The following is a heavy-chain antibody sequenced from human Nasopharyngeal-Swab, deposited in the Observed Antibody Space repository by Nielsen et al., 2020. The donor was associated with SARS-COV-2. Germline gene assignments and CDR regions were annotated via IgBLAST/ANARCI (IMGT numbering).Heavy chain of an antibody. Sequence: GESLKISCAASGFTFSSYAMSWVRQAPGKGLEWVSAISGSGGSTYYADSVKGRFTISRDNSKNTLYLQMNSLRAEDTAVYYCAKDLSLVVITTPNYWGHGPLVTVSS. J-gene: IGHJ4*01. V-gene: IGHV3-23*01. CDR1: GFTFSSYA. CDR2: ISGSGGST. D-gene: IGHD3-22*01. CDR3: AKDLSLVVITTPNY.